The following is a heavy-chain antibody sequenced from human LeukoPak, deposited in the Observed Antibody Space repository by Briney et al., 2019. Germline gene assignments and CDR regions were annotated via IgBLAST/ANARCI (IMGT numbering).Heavy chain of an antibody. V-gene: IGHV1-18*01. D-gene: IGHD6-19*01. J-gene: IGHJ4*02. CDR1: GYTFTSYG. CDR3: AIQWLVPIDY. CDR2: ISAYNGNT. Sequence: ASVKVSCKASGYTFTSYGISWVRQAPGQGLEWMGWISAYNGNTNYAQKFQGRVTMTRDTSTSTVYMELSSLRSEDTAVYYCAIQWLVPIDYWGQGTLVTVSS.